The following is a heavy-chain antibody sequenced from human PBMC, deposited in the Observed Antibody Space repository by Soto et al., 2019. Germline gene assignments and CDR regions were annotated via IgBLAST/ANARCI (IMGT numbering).Heavy chain of an antibody. V-gene: IGHV4-31*03. J-gene: IGHJ5*02. CDR2: IGYSGAT. Sequence: PSETLSLTCTVSGGSITSGGSCWSWIRPHPGKGPEWIAFIGYSGATSYNASLTSRFTIAADTYKTQFSLNLRSVTAADTAVYYCARGGASSKWFAPWGQGTLVTVSS. D-gene: IGHD2-15*01. CDR3: ARGGASSKWFAP. CDR1: GGSITSGGSC.